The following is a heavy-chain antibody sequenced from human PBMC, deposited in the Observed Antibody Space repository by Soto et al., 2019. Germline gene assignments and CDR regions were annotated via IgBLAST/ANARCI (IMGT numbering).Heavy chain of an antibody. D-gene: IGHD6-13*01. CDR3: ARVGAASGTRAFDI. V-gene: IGHV4-34*01. J-gene: IGHJ3*02. Sequence: SETLSLTCAVYGGSFSGYYWSWIRQPPGKGLEWIGEINHSGSTNYNPSLKSRVTISVDTSKNQFSLKLSSMTAADTAVYYCARVGAASGTRAFDIWGQGTMVTVSS. CDR2: INHSGST. CDR1: GGSFSGYY.